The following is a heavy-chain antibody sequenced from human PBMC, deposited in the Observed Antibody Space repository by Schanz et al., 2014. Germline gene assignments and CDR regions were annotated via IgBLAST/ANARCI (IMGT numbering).Heavy chain of an antibody. CDR1: GFTFSNYW. Sequence: EVQLVESGGGLVQPGGSLRLSCAASGFTFSNYWMSWVRQAPGKGLEWVAYIKHDGSEKYHVDSVKGRFTISRDNAKNTFYLHMNILRNNDTAVYFGAKQRGDSYSNGIFQYSRLGTLVTVSS. D-gene: IGHD5-18*01. V-gene: IGHV3-7*01. CDR2: IKHDGSEK. J-gene: IGHJ4*02. CDR3: AKQRGDSYSNGIFQY.